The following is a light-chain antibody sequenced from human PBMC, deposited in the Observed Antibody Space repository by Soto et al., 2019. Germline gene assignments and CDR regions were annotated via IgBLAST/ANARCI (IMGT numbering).Light chain of an antibody. V-gene: IGKV3-20*01. CDR3: QQYGSSQFT. Sequence: EIVLMQSPGTLSLSPGEGATLSCRASQSVNSHYLAWYQQKPGQDPRVLIFDTSRRATGVPDRFSGSGSGTDFTLTISRLEPDDFAVYYCQQYGSSQFTFGPGTKVDIK. J-gene: IGKJ3*01. CDR1: QSVNSHY. CDR2: DTS.